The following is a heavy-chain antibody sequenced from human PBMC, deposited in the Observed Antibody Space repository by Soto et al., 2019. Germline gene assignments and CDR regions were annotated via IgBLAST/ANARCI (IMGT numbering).Heavy chain of an antibody. D-gene: IGHD3-3*01. CDR3: ARANYDFWSGYYSWFDP. J-gene: IGHJ5*02. CDR2: INHSGST. CDR1: GGSFSGYY. V-gene: IGHV4-34*01. Sequence: QVQLQQWGAGLLKPSETLSLTCAVYGGSFSGYYWSWIRQPPGKGLEWIGEINHSGSTNYNPSLTRRVPISVDTSKNQFSLKLSSVTAADTAVYYCARANYDFWSGYYSWFDPWGQGTLVTVSS.